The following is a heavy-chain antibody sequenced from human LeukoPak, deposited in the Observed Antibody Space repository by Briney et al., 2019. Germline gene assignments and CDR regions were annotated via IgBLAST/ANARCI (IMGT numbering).Heavy chain of an antibody. J-gene: IGHJ4*02. Sequence: SETLSLTCTVSGGSISSHYWSWIRQPPGKGLEWIGHIYYSGSTNYNPSLKSRVTISVDTSKNQFSLKLSSVTAADTAVYYCARTLYSSGWLYYFDYWGQGTLVTVSS. CDR3: ARTLYSSGWLYYFDY. CDR1: GGSISSHY. CDR2: IYYSGST. V-gene: IGHV4-59*11. D-gene: IGHD6-19*01.